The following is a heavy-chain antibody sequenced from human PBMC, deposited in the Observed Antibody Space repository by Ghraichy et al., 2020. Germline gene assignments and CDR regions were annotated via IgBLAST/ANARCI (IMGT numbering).Heavy chain of an antibody. J-gene: IGHJ3*02. CDR3: AKGAYYGSGSYTLKDALDI. Sequence: GGSLRLSCAASGFTFSSYAMSWVRQAPGKGLEWVSAISGSGGSTYYADSVKGRFTISRDNSKNTLYLQMNSLRAEDTAVYYCAKGAYYGSGSYTLKDALDIWGQGTMVTVSS. CDR1: GFTFSSYA. V-gene: IGHV3-23*01. D-gene: IGHD3-10*01. CDR2: ISGSGGST.